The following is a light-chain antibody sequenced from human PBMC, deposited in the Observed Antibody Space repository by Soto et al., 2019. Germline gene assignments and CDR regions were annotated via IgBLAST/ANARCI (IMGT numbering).Light chain of an antibody. CDR1: SSDVGGYNY. CDR2: DVS. V-gene: IGLV2-14*01. J-gene: IGLJ1*01. Sequence: QSVLTQPASVSGSPGQSITISCTGTSSDVGGYNYVSWYQQHPGKAPKLMIYDVSIRPSGVSNRFSGSKSGNTASLTISGLQAEDEADYYCSSYTRSSTLHVFGTGTKVTVL. CDR3: SSYTRSSTLHV.